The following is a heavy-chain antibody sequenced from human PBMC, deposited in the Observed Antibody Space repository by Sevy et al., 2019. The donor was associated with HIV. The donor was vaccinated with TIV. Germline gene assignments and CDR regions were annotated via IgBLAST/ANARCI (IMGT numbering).Heavy chain of an antibody. J-gene: IGHJ4*02. D-gene: IGHD3-10*01. Sequence: ASVKVSCKASGYTFSSNGIAWVRQAPGQGLQWMGWIGVYNGNSNYAQNLRDRVTMTTDTSTSTAYMELKSLRSDDTAVYYCARVPTYYFGSVTYFDYWGRGTLVTVSS. CDR1: GYTFSSNG. V-gene: IGHV1-18*01. CDR3: ARVPTYYFGSVTYFDY. CDR2: IGVYNGNS.